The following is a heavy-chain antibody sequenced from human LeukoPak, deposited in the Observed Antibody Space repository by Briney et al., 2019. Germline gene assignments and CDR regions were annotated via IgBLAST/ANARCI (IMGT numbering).Heavy chain of an antibody. CDR1: GFSFSGYS. CDR3: ARGTSSSDYSRLYYFDY. V-gene: IGHV3-48*01. D-gene: IGHD3-22*01. CDR2: ISSSTSTI. J-gene: IGHJ4*02. Sequence: GGSLRLSCAASGFSFSGYSMNWVRQAPGKGLEWVSYISSSTSTIYYADSVKGRFTISRDNAMNSLSLQMNSLRAEDTAVYYCARGTSSSDYSRLYYFDYWGQGTLVTVSS.